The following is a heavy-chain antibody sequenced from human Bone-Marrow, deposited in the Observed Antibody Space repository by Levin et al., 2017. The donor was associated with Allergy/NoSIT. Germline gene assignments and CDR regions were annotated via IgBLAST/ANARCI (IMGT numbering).Heavy chain of an antibody. D-gene: IGHD2-21*01. CDR3: ARASTLWFYYMDV. V-gene: IGHV4-59*01. J-gene: IGHJ6*03. CDR2: VYYSGST. Sequence: PSETLSLTCTVSGVSLSDYYWNWIRQPPGKGLEWVGYVYYSGSTNYNPSLKSRVTITVDTSKNQFSLKVISVTAADTAVYYCARASTLWFYYMDVWGQGTTVTVSS. CDR1: GVSLSDYY.